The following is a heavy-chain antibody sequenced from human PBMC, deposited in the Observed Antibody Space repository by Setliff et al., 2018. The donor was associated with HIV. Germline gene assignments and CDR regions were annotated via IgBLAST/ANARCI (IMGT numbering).Heavy chain of an antibody. CDR3: ARISNGFEPNAFDT. CDR1: GVSVSSGGYY. V-gene: IGHV4-31*03. CDR2: VYYIGTS. J-gene: IGHJ3*02. D-gene: IGHD3-22*01. Sequence: PSETLSLTCTVSGVSVSSGGYYWSWIRQHPGKGLEWIGYVYYIGTSYFNPSLKSRITISVDTSKNHFSLKLGFVTAADTAVYYCARISNGFEPNAFDTWGLGTMVTVSS.